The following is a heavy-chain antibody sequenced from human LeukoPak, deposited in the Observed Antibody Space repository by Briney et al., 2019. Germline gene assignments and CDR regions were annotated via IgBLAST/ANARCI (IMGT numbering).Heavy chain of an antibody. CDR3: TKRVKYGGTWDHFAD. J-gene: IGHJ4*02. CDR2: VNADGGNT. CDR1: GFTVDNYR. Sequence: GGSLRLSCAASGFTVDNYRMSWVRQAPGKGLEWVSTVNADGGNTYYADSVKGRFTISRDNSKSTLILQMNSLRVEDTALYYCTKRVKYGGTWDHFADWGQGTLVTVSS. V-gene: IGHV3-23*01. D-gene: IGHD1-26*01.